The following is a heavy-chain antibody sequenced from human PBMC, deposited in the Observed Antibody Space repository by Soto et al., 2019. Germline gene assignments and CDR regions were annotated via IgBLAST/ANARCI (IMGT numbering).Heavy chain of an antibody. CDR1: GGTFSSYA. Sequence: GASVKVSCKASGGTFSSYAISWVRQAPGQGLEWMGGIIPIFGTANYAQKFQGRVTITADKSTSTAYMELSSLRSEDTAVYYCARGLAWGDYYYGMDVWGQGTTVTVSS. J-gene: IGHJ6*02. CDR2: IIPIFGTA. CDR3: ARGLAWGDYYYGMDV. D-gene: IGHD3-16*01. V-gene: IGHV1-69*06.